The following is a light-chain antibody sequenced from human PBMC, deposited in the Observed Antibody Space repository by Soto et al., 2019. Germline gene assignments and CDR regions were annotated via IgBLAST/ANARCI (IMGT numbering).Light chain of an antibody. CDR3: ISYTVSRSYV. Sequence: QSSLTQPASASGSPGQSITISCIGTSSDIGAYDHVAWFQQFPGKTPKLIIYSVSNRPSGVSYRFSGSKSGNTASLTISGLQAEDEADYYCISYTVSRSYVFGTGTKVTVL. J-gene: IGLJ1*01. V-gene: IGLV2-14*01. CDR2: SVS. CDR1: SSDIGAYDH.